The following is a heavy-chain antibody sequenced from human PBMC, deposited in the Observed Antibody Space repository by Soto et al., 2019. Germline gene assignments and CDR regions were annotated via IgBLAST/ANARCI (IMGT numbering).Heavy chain of an antibody. J-gene: IGHJ3*02. CDR3: AREARWLLGNDAFHI. Sequence: QVQLQESGPGLVKPSQTLSLTCTVSGGSISSGGYYWSWIRQHPGKGLAWIGYIYYSGSTYYNPSLKSRVTISVDTAKNQFSLKLSSVTAAYTAVYYCAREARWLLGNDAFHIWFQGRMVTVSS. CDR2: IYYSGST. CDR1: GGSISSGGYY. D-gene: IGHD2-15*01. V-gene: IGHV4-31*03.